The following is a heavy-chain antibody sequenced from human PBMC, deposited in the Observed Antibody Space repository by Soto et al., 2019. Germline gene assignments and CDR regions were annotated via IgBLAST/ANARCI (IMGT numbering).Heavy chain of an antibody. CDR2: IRSKAYGGTT. J-gene: IGHJ2*01. D-gene: IGHD1-26*01. CDR3: TRASFGGRYSGWYFDL. Sequence: GSLRFSCTASGFTFGDYAMSWFRQAPGKGLEWVGFIRSKAYGGTTEYAASVKGRFTISRDDSKSIAYLQMNSLKTEDTAVYYCTRASFGGRYSGWYFDLWGRGTLVTVSS. V-gene: IGHV3-49*03. CDR1: GFTFGDYA.